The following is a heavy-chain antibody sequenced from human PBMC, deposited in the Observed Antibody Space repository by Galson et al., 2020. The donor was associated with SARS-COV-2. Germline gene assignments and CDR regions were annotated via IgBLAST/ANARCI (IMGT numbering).Heavy chain of an antibody. V-gene: IGHV4-61*02. CDR1: GGSISSGTYY. Sequence: SETLSLTCTVSGGSISSGTYYWSWIRQPAGQGLEWIGRIYTSGSTNYNPSLKSRVTISVDTSKNQFSLKLSSVTAADTAVYYCARDFNYGSGSYYNDYWGQGTLVTVSS. CDR2: IYTSGST. CDR3: ARDFNYGSGSYYNDY. D-gene: IGHD3-10*01. J-gene: IGHJ4*02.